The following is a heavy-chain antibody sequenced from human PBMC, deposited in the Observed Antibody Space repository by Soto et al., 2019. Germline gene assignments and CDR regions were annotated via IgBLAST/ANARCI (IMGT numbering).Heavy chain of an antibody. CDR2: ISNSGST. J-gene: IGHJ4*02. Sequence: SETLSLTCTVSGGSVTRDEDYWSWIRHSHGKGLEWIGYISNSGSTGYNPSLNTRLSMSVDRSKNQFTLRLTSVTAADTAVYFCATESGSTYGYFDYWGQGTPVTVS. CDR1: GGSVTRDEDY. V-gene: IGHV4-30-4*01. CDR3: ATESGSTYGYFDY. D-gene: IGHD5-18*01.